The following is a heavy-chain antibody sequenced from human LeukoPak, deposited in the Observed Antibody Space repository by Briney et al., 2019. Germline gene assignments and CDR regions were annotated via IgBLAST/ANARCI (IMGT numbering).Heavy chain of an antibody. CDR1: GYSISSGYY. CDR3: ARHQYYYDSSGYPDY. CDR2: IYYSGST. D-gene: IGHD3-22*01. Sequence: SETLSLTCTVSGYSISSGYYWGWIRQPPGKGLEWIGSIYYSGSTYYNPSLKSRVTISVDTSKNQFSLKLSSVTAADTAVYYCARHQYYYDSSGYPDYWGQGTLVTVSS. V-gene: IGHV4-38-2*02. J-gene: IGHJ4*02.